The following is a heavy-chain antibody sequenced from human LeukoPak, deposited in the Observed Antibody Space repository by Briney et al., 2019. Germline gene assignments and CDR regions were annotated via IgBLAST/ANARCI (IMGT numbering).Heavy chain of an antibody. CDR1: GFTFSSYS. J-gene: IGHJ4*02. CDR3: ARALAVAGTDPFDY. D-gene: IGHD6-19*01. Sequence: PGGSLRLSCAASGFTFSSYSMNWVRQAPGKGLEWVSSISSSSSYIYYADSVKGRFTISRDNSKNTLYLQMNSLRAEDTAVYYCARALAVAGTDPFDYWGQGTLVTVSS. V-gene: IGHV3-21*01. CDR2: ISSSSSYI.